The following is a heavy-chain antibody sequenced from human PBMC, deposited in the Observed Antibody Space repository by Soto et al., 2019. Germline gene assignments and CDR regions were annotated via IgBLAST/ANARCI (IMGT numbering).Heavy chain of an antibody. J-gene: IGHJ4*02. CDR3: AREGYYDSSGNYYVHY. CDR1: GGSISSGDYY. D-gene: IGHD3-22*01. CDR2: FYYSGST. Sequence: SETLSLTCTVSGGSISSGDYYWSWIRQPPGKGLEWIGYFYYSGSTYYNPSLKSRVTISVDTSKNQFSLKLSPVTAADTAVYYCAREGYYDSSGNYYVHYWGQGTLVTVSS. V-gene: IGHV4-30-4*01.